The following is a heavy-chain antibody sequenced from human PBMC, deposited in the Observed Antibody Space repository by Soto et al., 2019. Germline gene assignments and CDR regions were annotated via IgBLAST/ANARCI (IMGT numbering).Heavy chain of an antibody. Sequence: QVQLQESGPGLVKPSETLSLTCNVSGDSISGFYWSWIRQAPGKGLEWIGYIHDSWGTNYNPSLKSRVTISADTSKNQLSLQMYSVTAADTAVYHCGRLGDMVIIGVSDEDFDIWGQGTMVTVSS. CDR3: GRLGDMVIIGVSDEDFDI. D-gene: IGHD2-21*01. V-gene: IGHV4-59*08. CDR2: IHDSWGT. CDR1: GDSISGFY. J-gene: IGHJ3*02.